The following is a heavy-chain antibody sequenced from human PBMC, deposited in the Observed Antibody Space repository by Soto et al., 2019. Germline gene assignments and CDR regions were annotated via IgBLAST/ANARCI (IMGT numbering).Heavy chain of an antibody. D-gene: IGHD3-9*01. J-gene: IGHJ3*02. V-gene: IGHV4-31*03. CDR3: AREYDILTGYPDAFDI. Sequence: LSLTCTVSGGSISSGGYYWCWIRQHPGKGLEWIGYIYYSGSTYYNPSLKSRVTISVDTSKNQFSLKLSSVTAADTAVYCCAREYDILTGYPDAFDIWGQGTMVTVSS. CDR1: GGSISSGGYY. CDR2: IYYSGST.